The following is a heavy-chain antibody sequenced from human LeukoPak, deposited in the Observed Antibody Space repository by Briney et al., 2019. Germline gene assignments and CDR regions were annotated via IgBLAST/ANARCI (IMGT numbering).Heavy chain of an antibody. CDR1: GYSFTNYY. D-gene: IGHD4-23*01. CDR3: ARGGRMTTVVTYYFDY. Sequence: ASVKVSCTASGYSFTNYYIHWVRQAPGQGLEWMGIVNPSGGSTTYAQKFQGRVTMTRDTSTSTVYMDLSSLRSDDTAVYFCARGGRMTTVVTYYFDYWGQGTLVTVSS. CDR2: VNPSGGST. V-gene: IGHV1-46*01. J-gene: IGHJ4*02.